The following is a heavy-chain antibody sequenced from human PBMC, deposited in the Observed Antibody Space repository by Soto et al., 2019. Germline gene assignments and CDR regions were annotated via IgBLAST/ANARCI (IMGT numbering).Heavy chain of an antibody. V-gene: IGHV4-59*01. D-gene: IGHD5-12*01. J-gene: IGHJ4*02. CDR2: IYYSGST. CDR3: ARVGMATNLFDY. CDR1: GGSIATYY. Sequence: SETLSLTRTVSGGSIATYYWSWIRQPPGKGLEWIGYIYYSGSTKYNPSLKSRVTISVDTSKNQFSLKLSSVTAADTAVYYCARVGMATNLFDYWGQGALVTVSS.